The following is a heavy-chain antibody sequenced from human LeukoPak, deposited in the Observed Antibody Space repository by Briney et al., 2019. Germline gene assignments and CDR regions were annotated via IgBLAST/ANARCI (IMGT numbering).Heavy chain of an antibody. J-gene: IGHJ4*02. CDR3: ASLGYCSSTSCRRDYFDY. D-gene: IGHD2-2*01. V-gene: IGHV4-4*07. CDR1: GGSISSYY. CDR2: IYTSGST. Sequence: PSETLSLTCTVSGGSISSYYWSWIRQPAGKGLEWIGRIYTSGSTNYNPSLKSRVTMSGDTSKNQFSLKLSSATAADTAVYYGASLGYCSSTSCRRDYFDYWGKGTLVTVSS.